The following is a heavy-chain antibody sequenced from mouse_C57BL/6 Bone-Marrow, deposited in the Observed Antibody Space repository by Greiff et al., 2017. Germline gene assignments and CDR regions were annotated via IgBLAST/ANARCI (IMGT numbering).Heavy chain of an antibody. CDR3: ARSLTVFDY. V-gene: IGHV7-3*01. Sequence: EVHLVESGGGLVQPGGSLSLSCAASGFTFTDYYMSWVRPPPGKALEWLGFIRNKANGYTTEYSASVKGRFTISRDNSQSILYIQMNALRAEDSATYYCARSLTVFDYWGQGTTLTVSS. CDR1: GFTFTDYY. CDR2: IRNKANGYTT. D-gene: IGHD4-1*01. J-gene: IGHJ2*01.